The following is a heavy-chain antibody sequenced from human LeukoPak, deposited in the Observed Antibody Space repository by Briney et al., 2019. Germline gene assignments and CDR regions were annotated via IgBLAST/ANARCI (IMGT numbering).Heavy chain of an antibody. CDR1: GGSFSSYY. CDR3: ARAPEYSSTSDHYYYYMDV. CDR2: INHRGDT. Sequence: SETLSLTCAVYGGSFSSYYWSWIRQSPGKGLEWIAEINHRGDTNYNPSVKSRVTISVDTSKNQFSLKLSSVTAADTAVYFCARAPEYSSTSDHYYYYMDVWGKGTTVTVSS. D-gene: IGHD6-6*01. V-gene: IGHV4-34*01. J-gene: IGHJ6*03.